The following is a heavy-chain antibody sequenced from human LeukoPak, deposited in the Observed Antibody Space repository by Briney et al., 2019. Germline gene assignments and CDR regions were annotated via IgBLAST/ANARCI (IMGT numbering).Heavy chain of an antibody. J-gene: IGHJ4*02. CDR2: INHSGGT. CDR1: GGSFSGYY. CDR3: ARGHEYFDWLSY. Sequence: KPSETLSLTCAVYGGSFSGYYWSWIRQPPGKGLEWIGEINHSGGTNYNPSLKSRVTISVDTSKNQFSLKLSSVTAADTAVYYCARGHEYFDWLSYWGQGTLVTVSS. V-gene: IGHV4-34*01. D-gene: IGHD3-9*01.